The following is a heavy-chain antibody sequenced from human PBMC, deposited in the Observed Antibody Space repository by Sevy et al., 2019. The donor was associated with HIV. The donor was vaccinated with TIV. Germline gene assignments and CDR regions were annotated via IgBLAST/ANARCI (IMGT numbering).Heavy chain of an antibody. Sequence: GGSLRLSCVASGFTFSNYAMTWVRQTPGKGLEWVSGIGHNGDNTHHAGSVKGRFSMSRDNSKNTPDMQMNSLRAEATAVYYCAKGVRLGGPSYDGMDVWGQGTTVTVSS. CDR1: GFTFSNYA. V-gene: IGHV3-23*01. D-gene: IGHD3-10*02. CDR3: AKGVRLGGPSYDGMDV. CDR2: IGHNGDNT. J-gene: IGHJ6*02.